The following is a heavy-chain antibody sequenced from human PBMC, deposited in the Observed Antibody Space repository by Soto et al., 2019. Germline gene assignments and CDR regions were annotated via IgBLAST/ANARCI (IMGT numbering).Heavy chain of an antibody. V-gene: IGHV1-69*01. CDR1: GGTFSGYA. D-gene: IGHD3-22*01. CDR2: IIPIFNST. J-gene: IGHJ4*02. Sequence: QVQLVQSGAEVKKPGSSVKVSCRASGGTFSGYAISWVRQAPGQGLEWMGGIIPIFNSTHYAQNFQGSVTITADESSSTVYMELSSLRSEDTAIYYCATTAPYDSSGYGYFDYWGQGSLVTVSS. CDR3: ATTAPYDSSGYGYFDY.